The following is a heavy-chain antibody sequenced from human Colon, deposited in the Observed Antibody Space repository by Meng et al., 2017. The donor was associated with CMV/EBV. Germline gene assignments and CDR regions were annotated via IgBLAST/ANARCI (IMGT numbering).Heavy chain of an antibody. CDR1: GGSVSSGSYY. D-gene: IGHD5-18*01. Sequence: GSLRLSCTVSGGSVSSGSYYWSWIRQPPGKGLEWIGYIYYSGSTNYNPSLKSRVTISVDTSKNQFSLKLSSVTAADAAVYYCARGEAMVTPIDYWGQGTLVTVSS. CDR2: IYYSGST. CDR3: ARGEAMVTPIDY. J-gene: IGHJ4*02. V-gene: IGHV4-61*01.